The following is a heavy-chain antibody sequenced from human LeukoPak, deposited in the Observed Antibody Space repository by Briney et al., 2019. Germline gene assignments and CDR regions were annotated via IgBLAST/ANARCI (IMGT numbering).Heavy chain of an antibody. CDR2: IGTAGDT. D-gene: IGHD4-17*01. CDR3: ARAGGYGDYVYGMDV. J-gene: IGHJ6*02. Sequence: GGSLRLSCAASGFTFSSYDMHWVRQATGKGLEWVSAIGTAGDTYYPGSVKGRFTISRENAKNSLYLQMNSLRAGDMAVYYCARAGGYGDYVYGMDVWGQGTTVTVSS. V-gene: IGHV3-13*01. CDR1: GFTFSSYD.